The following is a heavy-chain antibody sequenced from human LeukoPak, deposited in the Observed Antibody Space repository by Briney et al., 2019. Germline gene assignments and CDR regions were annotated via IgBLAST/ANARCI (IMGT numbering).Heavy chain of an antibody. CDR1: GGTFSSYA. D-gene: IGHD2-2*02. Sequence: SVKVSCKASGGTFSSYAISWVRQAPGQGLEWMGGIIPIFGTANYAQKFQGRVTITADESTSTAYMELSSLRSEDTAVYYCARVRRVPAAIEGGYYYYMDVWGKGTTVTVSS. V-gene: IGHV1-69*01. CDR3: ARVRRVPAAIEGGYYYYMDV. J-gene: IGHJ6*03. CDR2: IIPIFGTA.